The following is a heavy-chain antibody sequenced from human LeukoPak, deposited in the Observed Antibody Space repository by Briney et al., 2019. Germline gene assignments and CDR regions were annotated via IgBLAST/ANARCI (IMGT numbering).Heavy chain of an antibody. J-gene: IGHJ5*02. Sequence: SETLSLTCTVSGGSISSGSYYWSWIRQPAGKGLEWIGRIYTSGRANYNPSLKRRVTISADTSKNQFFLKLNSVTAADTAVYYCARGIGSSSSNWFDPWGQGTLVTVSS. CDR1: GGSISSGSYY. CDR3: ARGIGSSSSNWFDP. CDR2: IYTSGRA. D-gene: IGHD6-13*01. V-gene: IGHV4-61*02.